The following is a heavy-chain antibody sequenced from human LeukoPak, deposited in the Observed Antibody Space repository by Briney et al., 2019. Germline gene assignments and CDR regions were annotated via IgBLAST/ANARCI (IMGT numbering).Heavy chain of an antibody. D-gene: IGHD2-15*01. J-gene: IGHJ4*02. CDR3: ARDEDPYFDY. Sequence: SETLTLTCTVSGGSISSGSYYWSWIRQPAGKGLEWIGRIYTSGSTNYNPSLKSRVTISVDTSKNQFSLKLSSVTAADTAVYYCARDEDPYFDYWGQRTLVTVSS. CDR1: GGSISSGSYY. V-gene: IGHV4-61*02. CDR2: IYTSGST.